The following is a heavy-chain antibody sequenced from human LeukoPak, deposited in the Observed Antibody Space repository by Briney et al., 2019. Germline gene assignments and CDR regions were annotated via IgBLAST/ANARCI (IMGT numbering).Heavy chain of an antibody. Sequence: SETLSLTCTVSGGSISSSSYYWGWIRQPPGKGLEWIGSIYYSGSTYYNPSLKSRVTISVDTSKNQFSLKLSSVTAADTAVYYCARGAAVAGTFDYWGQGTLVTVSS. CDR1: GGSISSSSYY. D-gene: IGHD6-19*01. CDR2: IYYSGST. V-gene: IGHV4-39*07. CDR3: ARGAAVAGTFDY. J-gene: IGHJ4*02.